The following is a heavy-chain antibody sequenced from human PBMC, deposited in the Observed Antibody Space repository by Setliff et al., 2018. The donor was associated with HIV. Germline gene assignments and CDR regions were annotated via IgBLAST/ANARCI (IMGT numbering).Heavy chain of an antibody. D-gene: IGHD3-10*02. J-gene: IGHJ6*03. Sequence: ASVKVSCKASGGTFRKYSINWVRQAPGQGLEWMGGIIPIFNTPKYAQKFQGRVTITADESTSTAYMELSSLRSEDTAVYYCARIVRPSYYYYYYMDVWGKGTTVTVS. V-gene: IGHV1-69*13. CDR2: IIPIFNTP. CDR1: GGTFRKYS. CDR3: ARIVRPSYYYYYYMDV.